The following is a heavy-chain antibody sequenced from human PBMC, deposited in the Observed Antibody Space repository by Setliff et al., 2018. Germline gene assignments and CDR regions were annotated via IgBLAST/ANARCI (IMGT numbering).Heavy chain of an antibody. CDR3: ARDSSGWSGFSRLVGVYYYYMDV. J-gene: IGHJ6*03. CDR1: GYTFSSYA. CDR2: INTNTGNP. Sequence: ASVKVSCKASGYTFSSYAMNWVRQAPGQGLEWMGWINTNTGNPTYAQGFTGRFVFSLDTSVSTAYLQISSLKAEDTAVYYCARDSSGWSGFSRLVGVYYYYMDVWGKGTTVTVSS. V-gene: IGHV7-4-1*02. D-gene: IGHD6-19*01.